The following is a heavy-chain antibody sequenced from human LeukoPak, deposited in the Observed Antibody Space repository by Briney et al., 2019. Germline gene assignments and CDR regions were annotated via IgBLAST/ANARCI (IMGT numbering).Heavy chain of an antibody. Sequence: GGSLRLSCAASGFTFSSYSMNWVRQTPGKGLEWVSSISSSSSTIYYADSVKGRFTISRDNAKNSLSLQMNSLRAEDTAVYYCARGRWVATNQAYYFDDWGQGTLVTVSS. CDR1: GFTFSSYS. D-gene: IGHD5-12*01. CDR3: ARGRWVATNQAYYFDD. CDR2: ISSSSSTI. J-gene: IGHJ4*02. V-gene: IGHV3-48*01.